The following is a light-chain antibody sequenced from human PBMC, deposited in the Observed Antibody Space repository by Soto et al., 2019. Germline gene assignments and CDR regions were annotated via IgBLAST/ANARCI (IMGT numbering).Light chain of an antibody. CDR3: LQLYSYPLT. CDR1: QGISRY. J-gene: IGKJ4*01. V-gene: IGKV1-9*01. Sequence: DIQLTQSPSFLSASVGDRVTITCRASQGISRYLAWYQQKPGKAPKLLIYAASTLQSGVPTRFSGSASGTEFTLTISSLQPDDFATYYCLQLYSYPLTFGGGTKVEIK. CDR2: AAS.